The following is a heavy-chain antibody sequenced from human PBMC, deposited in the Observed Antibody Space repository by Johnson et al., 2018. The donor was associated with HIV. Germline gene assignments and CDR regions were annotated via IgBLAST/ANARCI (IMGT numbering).Heavy chain of an antibody. D-gene: IGHD6-19*01. J-gene: IGHJ3*02. V-gene: IGHV3-23*04. Sequence: VQLVESGGGLVQPGGSLRLSCAASGFTFSSSGMHWVRQTPGKGLEWVSLISGSTGRTNYADSVKGRFTISRDNSKNTLYLQMNSLRAEDTAVYYCAKRGSGWPSDAFDIWGQGTMVTVSS. CDR3: AKRGSGWPSDAFDI. CDR2: ISGSTGRT. CDR1: GFTFSSSG.